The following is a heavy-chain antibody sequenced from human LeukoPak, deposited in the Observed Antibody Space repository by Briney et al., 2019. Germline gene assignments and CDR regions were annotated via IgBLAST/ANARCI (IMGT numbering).Heavy chain of an antibody. Sequence: GASVKVSCKASGGTFSSYAISWVRQAPGQGLEWMGWINAGTGNRKYSQKFQDRVTITRETSATTAYMELSSLTSEDTAVYYCARVSDDSGWNFDYWGQGTLVTVSS. V-gene: IGHV1-3*01. J-gene: IGHJ4*02. CDR2: INAGTGNR. CDR3: ARVSDDSGWNFDY. CDR1: GGTFSSYA. D-gene: IGHD6-19*01.